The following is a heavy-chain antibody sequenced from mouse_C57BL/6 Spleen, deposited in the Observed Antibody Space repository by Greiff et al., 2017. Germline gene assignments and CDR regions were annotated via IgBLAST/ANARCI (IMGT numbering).Heavy chain of an antibody. CDR1: GYTFTDYY. CDR3: AREGDYDYDVYYFDY. J-gene: IGHJ2*01. V-gene: IGHV1-26*01. D-gene: IGHD2-4*01. Sequence: VQLQQSGPELVKPGASVKISCKASGYTFTDYYMNWVKQSHGKSLEWIGDINPNNGGTSYNQKFKGKATLTVDKSSSTAYMELRSLTSEDSAVYYCAREGDYDYDVYYFDYWGQGTTLTVSS. CDR2: INPNNGGT.